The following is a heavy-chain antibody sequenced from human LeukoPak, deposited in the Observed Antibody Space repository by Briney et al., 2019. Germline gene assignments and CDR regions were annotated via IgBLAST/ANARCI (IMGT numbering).Heavy chain of an antibody. Sequence: PSETLSLTCTVSGGSISSSSYYWGWIRQPPGKGLEWIGSIYYSGSTYYNPSLKSRVTISVDTSKNQFSLKLSSVTAADTAVYYCARVVAGFGVVIPYYFDYWGQGTLVTVSS. CDR1: GGSISSSSYY. CDR2: IYYSGST. CDR3: ARVVAGFGVVIPYYFDY. J-gene: IGHJ4*02. V-gene: IGHV4-39*07. D-gene: IGHD3-3*01.